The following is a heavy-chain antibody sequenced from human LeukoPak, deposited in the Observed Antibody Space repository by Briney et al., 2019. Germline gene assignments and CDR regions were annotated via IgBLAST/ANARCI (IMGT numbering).Heavy chain of an antibody. CDR1: GGTFISYA. J-gene: IGHJ5*02. V-gene: IGHV1-69*06. CDR3: ARDRCSSTSCYAGDWFDP. CDR2: IIPIFGTA. Sequence: GASVRVSSKASGGTFISYAISWVRQAPGQGRERMGGIIPIFGTANYPQKFQGRVTITADKSTSTAYMELSSLRSEDTAVYYCARDRCSSTSCYAGDWFDPWGQGTLVTVSS. D-gene: IGHD2-2*01.